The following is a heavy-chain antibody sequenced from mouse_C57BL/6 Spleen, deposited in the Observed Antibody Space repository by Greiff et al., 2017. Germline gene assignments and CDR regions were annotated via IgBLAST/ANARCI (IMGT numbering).Heavy chain of an antibody. J-gene: IGHJ4*01. CDR1: GYTFTSYW. CDR2: IYPSDSET. Sequence: QVQLQQPGAELVRPGSSVKLSCKASGYTFTSYWMDWVKQRPGQGLEWIGNIYPSDSETHYNQKFKDKATLTVDKSSSTAYMQLSSLTSEDSAVYYCARKDYDVRGDYYAMDYWGQGTSVTVSS. V-gene: IGHV1-61*01. D-gene: IGHD2-4*01. CDR3: ARKDYDVRGDYYAMDY.